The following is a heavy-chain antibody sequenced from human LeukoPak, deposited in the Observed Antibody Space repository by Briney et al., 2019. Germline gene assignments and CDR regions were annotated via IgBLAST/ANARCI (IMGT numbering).Heavy chain of an antibody. CDR2: ISSSSSTI. CDR3: ARDRMATIYYFDY. D-gene: IGHD5-24*01. V-gene: IGHV3-48*01. J-gene: IGHJ4*02. Sequence: GGSLRLSCAASGFTFSSYSMNWVRQAPGKGLEWVSYISSSSSTIYYADSVKGRFTISRDNAKNSLYLQMNSLRAEDTAVYYCARDRMATIYYFDYWGPGTLVTVSS. CDR1: GFTFSSYS.